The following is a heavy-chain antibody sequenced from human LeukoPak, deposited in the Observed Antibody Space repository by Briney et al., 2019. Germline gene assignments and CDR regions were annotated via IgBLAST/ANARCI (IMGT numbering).Heavy chain of an antibody. Sequence: AGESLKISCKGSGYSFTSYWIGWVRQMPGKGLEWMGIIYPGDSDTRYSPSFQGQVTISADKSISTAYLQWSSLKASDTAMYYCARHDPYGDYTSSFDSWGQGTLVTVSS. CDR1: GYSFTSYW. D-gene: IGHD4-17*01. V-gene: IGHV5-51*01. J-gene: IGHJ4*02. CDR3: ARHDPYGDYTSSFDS. CDR2: IYPGDSDT.